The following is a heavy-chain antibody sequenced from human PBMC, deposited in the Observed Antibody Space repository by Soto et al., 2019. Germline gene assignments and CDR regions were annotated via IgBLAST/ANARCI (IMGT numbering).Heavy chain of an antibody. D-gene: IGHD6-6*01. J-gene: IGHJ6*02. CDR3: AKHKSQLTRTKYYGMDV. CDR2: IRGSGGST. CDR1: GFTFSSYS. Sequence: GGSLRLSCAASGFTFSSYSMSWIRQAPGKGLEWVSAIRGSGGSTYYADSVKGRFTISRDNSKNTLYLQMNSLRAEDTAVYYCAKHKSQLTRTKYYGMDVWGQGTTVTVSS. V-gene: IGHV3-23*01.